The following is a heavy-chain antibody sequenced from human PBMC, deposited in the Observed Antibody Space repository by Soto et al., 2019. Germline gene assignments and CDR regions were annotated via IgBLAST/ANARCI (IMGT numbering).Heavy chain of an antibody. CDR1: GGTFSSYA. CDR3: ARGEITMVRGGAPRGFDP. J-gene: IGHJ5*02. CDR2: IIPIFGTA. Sequence: ASVKVSCKASGGTFSSYAISWVRQAPGQGLEWMGGIIPIFGTANYAQKFQGRVTITADESTSTAYMELSSLRSEDTAVYYCARGEITMVRGGAPRGFDPWGQGTLVTVSS. V-gene: IGHV1-69*13. D-gene: IGHD3-10*01.